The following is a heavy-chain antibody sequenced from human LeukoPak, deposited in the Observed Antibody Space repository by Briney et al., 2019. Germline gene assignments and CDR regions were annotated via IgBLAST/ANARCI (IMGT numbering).Heavy chain of an antibody. CDR2: ISSSSSTI. Sequence: AGGSLSLSCAASGFTFSTYSTNWVRQVPGMGLEWVSYISSSSSTIFYADSVKGRFTISRDNAKNSLYLQMNSLRDEDTAVYYCARMHYFDYSGQGTLVTVSS. CDR3: ARMHYFDY. J-gene: IGHJ4*02. CDR1: GFTFSTYS. V-gene: IGHV3-48*02.